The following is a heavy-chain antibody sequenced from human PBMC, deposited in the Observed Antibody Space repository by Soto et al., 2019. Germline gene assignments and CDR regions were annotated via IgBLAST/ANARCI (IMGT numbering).Heavy chain of an antibody. CDR3: ARDSGLGYCSGGSCYALDY. D-gene: IGHD2-15*01. Sequence: QVQLVQSGAEVKKPGSSVKVSCKASGGTFSSYTISWVRQAPGQGLEWKGRIIPILGIANYAQKFQGRVTITADKSTRTSYSELSILRSEDAAVYYCARDSGLGYCSGGSCYALDYWGQGTLVTVSS. CDR1: GGTFSSYT. J-gene: IGHJ4*02. CDR2: IIPILGIA. V-gene: IGHV1-69*08.